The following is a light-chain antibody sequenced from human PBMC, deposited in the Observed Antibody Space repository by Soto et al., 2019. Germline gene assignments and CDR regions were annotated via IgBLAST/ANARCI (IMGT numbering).Light chain of an antibody. J-gene: IGKJ1*01. Sequence: EIVLTQSPGTLSLSPGERATLSCRASQSVINSYLAWYQQKPGQAPRLLMYGASTRATGIPDRFTGSVSGTDFTLTISRLEPEEFAVYYCQQYGSSPNTFGQGTKLEIK. CDR2: GAS. CDR3: QQYGSSPNT. V-gene: IGKV3-20*01. CDR1: QSVINSY.